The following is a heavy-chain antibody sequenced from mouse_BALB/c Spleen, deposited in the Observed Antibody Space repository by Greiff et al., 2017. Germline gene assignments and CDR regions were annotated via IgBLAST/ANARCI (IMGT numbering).Heavy chain of an antibody. CDR2: IYPGDGDI. CDR3: ARTIPWYFDV. CDR1: GYAFSSYW. J-gene: IGHJ1*01. V-gene: IGHV1-80*01. Sequence: VQLQQSGAELVRPGSSVKISCKASGYAFSSYWMNWVKQRPGQGLEWIGQIYPGDGDINYNGKFKGKATLTADKSSSTAYMQLSSLTSEDSAVYFCARTIPWYFDVWGAGTTVTVSS.